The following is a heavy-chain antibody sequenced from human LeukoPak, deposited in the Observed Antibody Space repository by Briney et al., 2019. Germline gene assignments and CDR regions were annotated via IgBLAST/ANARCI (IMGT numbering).Heavy chain of an antibody. J-gene: IGHJ3*02. V-gene: IGHV4-31*03. CDR3: ARGFREQQLAFDI. Sequence: SETLSLTCTVSGGSISSGGYYWSWIRQHPGKGLEWIGYIYYSGSTYYNPSLKSRVTISVDTSKNQFSLKLSSVTAADTAMYYCARGFREQQLAFDIWGQGTMVTVSS. CDR1: GGSISSGGYY. CDR2: IYYSGST. D-gene: IGHD6-13*01.